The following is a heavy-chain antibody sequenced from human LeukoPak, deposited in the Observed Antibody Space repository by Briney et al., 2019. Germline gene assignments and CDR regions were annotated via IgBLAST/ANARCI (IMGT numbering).Heavy chain of an antibody. CDR3: ARDKATTALDY. CDR1: GFTFSSYG. Sequence: GRSLRLSCAASGFTFSSYGMHWVRQAPGMGLEWVAVIWYDGSNKYYADSVKGRFTISRDNSKNTLYLQMNSLRAEDTAVYYCARDKATTALDYWGQGTLVTVSS. J-gene: IGHJ4*02. CDR2: IWYDGSNK. V-gene: IGHV3-33*01. D-gene: IGHD1-26*01.